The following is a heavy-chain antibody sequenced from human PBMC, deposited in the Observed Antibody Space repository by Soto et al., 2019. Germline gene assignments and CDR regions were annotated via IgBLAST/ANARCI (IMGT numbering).Heavy chain of an antibody. V-gene: IGHV1-18*01. J-gene: IGHJ4*02. CDR3: ARGRYGDY. CDR2: ISAHNGNT. D-gene: IGHD1-1*01. Sequence: QVHLVQSGAEVKKPGASVKVSCKASGYTFTSYGITWVRQAPGQGLEWMGWISAHNGNTDYEQKLQGRVMVTRDNSTSTAYMELRSLRSEDTAVYYCARGRYGDYWGQGALVTVSS. CDR1: GYTFTSYG.